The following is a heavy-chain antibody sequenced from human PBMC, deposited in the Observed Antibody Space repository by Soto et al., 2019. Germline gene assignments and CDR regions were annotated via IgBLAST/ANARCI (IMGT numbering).Heavy chain of an antibody. Sequence: SETLSLTCTVSGGSISNSRYYGAWIRQPPGKGLEWIGSIYHTGNTYYNPSLRSRVTISVDTSKNQFSLKLTSVTAADTAVYYCARDYYDSSDYTTNWFDPWGQGTLVT. CDR3: ARDYYDSSDYTTNWFDP. V-gene: IGHV4-39*01. CDR2: IYHTGNT. D-gene: IGHD3-22*01. J-gene: IGHJ5*02. CDR1: GGSISNSRYY.